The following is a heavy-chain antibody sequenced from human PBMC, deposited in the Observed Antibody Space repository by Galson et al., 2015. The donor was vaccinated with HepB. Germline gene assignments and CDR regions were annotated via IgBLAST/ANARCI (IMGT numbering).Heavy chain of an antibody. CDR2: INPSGGST. J-gene: IGHJ6*03. Sequence: SVKVSCKASGYTFTSYYMHWVRQAPGQGLEWMGIINPSGGSTSYAQKFQGRVTMTRDTSTSTVYMGLSSLRSEDTAVYYCAREGYCSSTSCLTPYDYYYYMDVWGKGTTVTVSS. CDR1: GYTFTSYY. CDR3: AREGYCSSTSCLTPYDYYYYMDV. D-gene: IGHD2-2*01. V-gene: IGHV1-46*01.